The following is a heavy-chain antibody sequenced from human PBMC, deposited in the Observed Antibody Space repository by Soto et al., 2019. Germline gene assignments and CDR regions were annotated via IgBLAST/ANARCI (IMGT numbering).Heavy chain of an antibody. J-gene: IGHJ6*02. CDR2: IYYNGTT. Sequence: QVQLQESGPGLVKPSQTLSLTCAVSGGSINSCGYYWSWIRQHPGKCLEWIAYIYYNGTTSYKPSLKSRVLISVDTSKDQSSLRLSSVTAADTAVYYCARGGADIGLVMRRGGFDVWGQGTTVTVSS. V-gene: IGHV4-31*02. CDR3: ARGGADIGLVMRRGGFDV. CDR1: GGSINSCGYY. D-gene: IGHD2-8*02.